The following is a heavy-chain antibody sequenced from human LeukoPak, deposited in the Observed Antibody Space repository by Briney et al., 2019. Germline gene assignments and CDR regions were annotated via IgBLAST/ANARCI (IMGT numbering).Heavy chain of an antibody. Sequence: GGSLRLSCTASGFTFGDYAMSWVRQAPGKGLEWVSFIYSDNTHYSDSVKGRFTISRDNSKNTLYLQMNSLRAEDTAVYYCARRAGASSHPYDYWGQGTLVTVSS. CDR3: ARRAGASSHPYDY. D-gene: IGHD4/OR15-4a*01. CDR2: IYSDNT. V-gene: IGHV3-53*01. CDR1: GFTFGDYA. J-gene: IGHJ4*02.